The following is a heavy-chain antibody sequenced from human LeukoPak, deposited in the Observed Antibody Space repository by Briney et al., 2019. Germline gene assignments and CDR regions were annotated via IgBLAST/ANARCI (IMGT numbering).Heavy chain of an antibody. CDR2: ISSSSYI. J-gene: IGHJ6*03. CDR1: GFTFSSYS. CDR3: AKLKGCSSTSCTEGYYYYMDV. D-gene: IGHD2-2*01. V-gene: IGHV3-21*01. Sequence: GGSLRLSCAASGFTFSSYSMNWVRQAPGKGLEWVSSISSSSYIYYADSVKGRFTISRDNAKNTLYLQMNSLRAEDTAVYYCAKLKGCSSTSCTEGYYYYMDVWGKGTTVTISS.